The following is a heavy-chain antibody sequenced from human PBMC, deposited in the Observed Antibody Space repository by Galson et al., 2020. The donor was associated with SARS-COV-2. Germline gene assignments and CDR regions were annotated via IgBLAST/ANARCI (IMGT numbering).Heavy chain of an antibody. D-gene: IGHD3-10*01. CDR2: INHSGST. J-gene: IGHJ4*02. Sequence: SETLSLTCAVYGGSFSGYYWSWIRQPPGKGLEWIGEINHSGSTNYNPSLKSRVTISVDTSKNQFSLKLSSVTAADTAVYYCASRRSYGSGIDYWGQGTLVTVSS. V-gene: IGHV4-34*01. CDR3: ASRRSYGSGIDY. CDR1: GGSFSGYY.